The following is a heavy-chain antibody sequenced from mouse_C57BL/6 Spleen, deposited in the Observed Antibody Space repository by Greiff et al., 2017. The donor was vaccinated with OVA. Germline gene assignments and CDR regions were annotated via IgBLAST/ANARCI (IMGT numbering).Heavy chain of an antibody. Sequence: VQLQQSGGDLVKPGGSLKLSCAASGFTFSSYGMSWVRQTPDKRLEWVATISSGGSYTYYPDSVKGRFTISRDNAKNTLYLQMSSLKSEDTAMYYCARLEDYDENYAMDYWGQGTSVTVSS. CDR2: ISSGGSYT. V-gene: IGHV5-6*01. CDR3: ARLEDYDENYAMDY. J-gene: IGHJ4*01. CDR1: GFTFSSYG. D-gene: IGHD2-4*01.